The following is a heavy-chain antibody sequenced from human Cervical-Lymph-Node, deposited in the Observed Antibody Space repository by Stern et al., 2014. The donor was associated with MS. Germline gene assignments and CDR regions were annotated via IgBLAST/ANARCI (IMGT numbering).Heavy chain of an antibody. J-gene: IGHJ4*02. CDR1: GGSISSGSYY. Sequence: QLQLQESGPGLVKPSQTLSLTCTVSGGSISSGSYYWSWIRQPAGKGLEWIGRIYTSGSTNYHPSLKSRVTISVDRSKTQLSLKLSFVTAADTAVYYCARDKLTDGYFDYWGQGTLVTVSS. CDR2: IYTSGST. V-gene: IGHV4-61*02. D-gene: IGHD5-24*01. CDR3: ARDKLTDGYFDY.